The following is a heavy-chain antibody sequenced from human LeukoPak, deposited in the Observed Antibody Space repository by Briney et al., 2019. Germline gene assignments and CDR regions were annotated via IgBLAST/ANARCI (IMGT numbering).Heavy chain of an antibody. CDR1: GFTFSSYW. CDR3: ARVPYYDYVWGSYRWGKRRDYYYMDV. V-gene: IGHV3-21*01. CDR2: ISSSSSYI. D-gene: IGHD3-16*02. J-gene: IGHJ6*03. Sequence: GGSLRLSCAASGFTFSSYWMHWVRQAPGKGLEWVSSISSSSSYIYYADSVKGRFTISRDNAKNSLYLQMNSLRAEDTAVYYCARVPYYDYVWGSYRWGKRRDYYYMDVWGKGTTVTVSS.